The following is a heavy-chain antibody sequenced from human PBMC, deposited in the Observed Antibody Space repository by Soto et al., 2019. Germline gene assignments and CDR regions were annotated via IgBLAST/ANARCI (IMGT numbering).Heavy chain of an antibody. CDR2: IRSKANSYAT. CDR3: TRLKDTAMVTLNYYYYYGMDV. J-gene: IGHJ6*02. D-gene: IGHD5-18*01. Sequence: XESLSLSFAASGFTFSGSAVHWVLQASGKGLEWVGRIRSKANSYATAYAASVKGRFTISRDDSKNTAYLQMNSLKTEDTAVYYCTRLKDTAMVTLNYYYYYGMDVWGQGTTVTVSS. CDR1: GFTFSGSA. V-gene: IGHV3-73*01.